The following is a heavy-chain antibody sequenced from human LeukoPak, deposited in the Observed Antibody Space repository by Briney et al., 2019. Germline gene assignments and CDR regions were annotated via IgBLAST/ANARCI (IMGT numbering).Heavy chain of an antibody. Sequence: PGGSLRLSCAASGFTFTDFYMSWIRQAPGKGLEWVSYITNSGTTIYYADSVKGRFTISRDNSKNTLYLQMNSLRAEDTAVYYCAKDLGTLDDYWGQGTLVTVSS. CDR3: AKDLGTLDDY. V-gene: IGHV3-11*01. CDR2: ITNSGTTI. J-gene: IGHJ4*02. CDR1: GFTFTDFY.